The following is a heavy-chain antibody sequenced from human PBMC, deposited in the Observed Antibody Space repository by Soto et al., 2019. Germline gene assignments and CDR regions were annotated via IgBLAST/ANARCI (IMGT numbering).Heavy chain of an antibody. CDR3: ARDHSSSCPGCFDY. CDR1: GGTFSSYA. CDR2: IIPIFGTA. D-gene: IGHD6-13*01. V-gene: IGHV1-69*13. J-gene: IGHJ4*02. Sequence: ASVKVSCKASGGTFSSYAISWVRQAPGQGLEWMGGIIPIFGTANYAQKFQGRVTITADESTSTAYMELSSLRSEDTAVYYCARDHSSSCPGCFDYWGQGTLVTVSS.